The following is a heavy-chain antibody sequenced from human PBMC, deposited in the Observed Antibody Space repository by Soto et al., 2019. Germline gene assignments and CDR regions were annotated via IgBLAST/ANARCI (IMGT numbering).Heavy chain of an antibody. D-gene: IGHD3-16*01. V-gene: IGHV3-15*07. CDR1: GFSFKDAW. CDR2: IKSSTDGGTA. CDR3: TSFFHLRGRLFDY. J-gene: IGHJ4*02. Sequence: EVQLVESGGGFVESGGSLRLSCAASGFSFKDAWMTWVRQAQGKGLEWVGRIKSSTDGGTADYGAAVKGRLTMSRYDSKDTLYLHMDGLKREDTGVYYCTSFFHLRGRLFDYWGPGTPVNVSS.